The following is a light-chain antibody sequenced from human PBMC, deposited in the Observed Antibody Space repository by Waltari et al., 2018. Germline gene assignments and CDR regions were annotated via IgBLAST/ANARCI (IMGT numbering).Light chain of an antibody. V-gene: IGKV1-39*01. CDR2: AAA. Sequence: DIQMTQSPSSLSASVGDRVTITCRASENINNYLNWYQQKPGKTPRRLIYAAASLESGVPSRFSGSGSGTDFTLTIYSLQPEDFATYYCLQYYSSPYSFGQGTKVEIK. CDR3: LQYYSSPYS. CDR1: ENINNY. J-gene: IGKJ2*03.